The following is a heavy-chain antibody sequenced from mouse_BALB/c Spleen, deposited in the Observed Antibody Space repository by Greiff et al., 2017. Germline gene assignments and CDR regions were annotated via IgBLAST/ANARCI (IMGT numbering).Heavy chain of an antibody. CDR3: ARAPTGYFDY. CDR2: IRNKANGYTT. Sequence: EVKLVESGGGLVQPGGSLRLSCATSGFTFTDYYMSWVRQPPGKALEWLGFIRNKANGYTTEYSASVKGRFTISRDNSQSILYLQMNTLRAEDSATYYCARAPTGYFDYWGQGTTLTVSS. V-gene: IGHV7-3*02. J-gene: IGHJ2*01. CDR1: GFTFTDYY.